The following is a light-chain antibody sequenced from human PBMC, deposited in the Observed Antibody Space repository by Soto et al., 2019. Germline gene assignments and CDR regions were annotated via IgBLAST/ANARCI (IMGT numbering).Light chain of an antibody. CDR1: SNDVGGYNY. CDR3: SSYATTNTHTHVL. J-gene: IGLJ2*01. Sequence: QSALTQPASVSGSPGQSITISCTGTSNDVGGYNYVSWYQQHPGKAPKLMIYEVSNRPSGISNRFSGSNSGNTASLIISRLQAEDEADYYCSSYATTNTHTHVLFGGGTKLTVL. V-gene: IGLV2-14*01. CDR2: EVS.